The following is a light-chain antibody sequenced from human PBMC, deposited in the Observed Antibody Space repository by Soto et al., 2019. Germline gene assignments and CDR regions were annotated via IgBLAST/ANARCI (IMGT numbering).Light chain of an antibody. Sequence: QSVLPQPASVSGSPGQSITISCTGTSSDVGGYNFVSWYQQHPGKAPTLMIYDVRNRPSGVSNRFSGSKSVNTASLTISGLQAEDEADYYCSSYTSISTYVFGTGPKVTVL. CDR1: SSDVGGYNF. V-gene: IGLV2-14*01. CDR3: SSYTSISTYV. CDR2: DVR. J-gene: IGLJ1*01.